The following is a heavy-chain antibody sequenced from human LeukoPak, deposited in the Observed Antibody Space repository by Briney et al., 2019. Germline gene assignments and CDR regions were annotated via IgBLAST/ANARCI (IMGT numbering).Heavy chain of an antibody. V-gene: IGHV4-39*01. J-gene: IGHJ5*02. Sequence: SETLSLTCTVSGGSISSSSYYWGWIRQPPGKGLEWIGSIYYSGSTNYNPSLKSRVTISVDTSKNQFSLKLSSVTAADTAVYYCARHARRYSSSSRGNWFDPWGQGTLVTVSS. CDR1: GGSISSSSYY. CDR3: ARHARRYSSSSRGNWFDP. CDR2: IYYSGST. D-gene: IGHD6-6*01.